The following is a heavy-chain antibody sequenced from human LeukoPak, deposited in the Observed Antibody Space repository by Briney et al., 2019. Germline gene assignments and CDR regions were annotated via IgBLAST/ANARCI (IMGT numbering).Heavy chain of an antibody. J-gene: IGHJ4*02. CDR3: ASGVTGSIAAPRPFDY. D-gene: IGHD6-13*01. CDR1: GFTFSSYS. CDR2: ISSSSSYI. V-gene: IGHV3-21*01. Sequence: PGGSLRLSCAASGFTFSSYSMNWVRQAPGKGLEWVSSISSSSSYIYYADSVKGRFTISRDNAKNSLYLQMNSLRAEDTAVYYCASGVTGSIAAPRPFDYWGQGTLVTVSS.